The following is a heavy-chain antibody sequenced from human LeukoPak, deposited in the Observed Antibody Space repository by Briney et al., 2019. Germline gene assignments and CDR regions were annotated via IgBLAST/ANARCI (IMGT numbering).Heavy chain of an antibody. CDR1: GFTFSDYS. J-gene: IGHJ4*02. V-gene: IGHV3-21*01. CDR2: ISSSSLYI. D-gene: IGHD3-10*01. Sequence: GGSLRLSCAASGFTFSDYSISWVRQAAGKGLEWVASISSSSLYIYYADPVKGRFTISRDNAKNSLYLQMNNLRAEDTAVYYCARDLGWFGELLEGGDYWGQGTLVTVSS. CDR3: ARDLGWFGELLEGGDY.